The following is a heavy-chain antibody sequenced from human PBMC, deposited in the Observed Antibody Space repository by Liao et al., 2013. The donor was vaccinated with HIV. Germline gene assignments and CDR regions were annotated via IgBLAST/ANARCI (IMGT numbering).Heavy chain of an antibody. CDR3: ATNRRWGSGWYWYFDL. CDR1: GGSISSGSYY. Sequence: QVQLQESGPGLVKPSQTLSLTCTVSGGSISSGSYYWSWIRQPAGKGLEWIGRIYTSGSTNYNPSLKSRVTISVDTSKNQFSLKLSSVTAADTAVYYCATNRRWGSGWYWYFDLWGRGTLVTVSS. J-gene: IGHJ2*01. V-gene: IGHV4-61*02. CDR2: IYTSGST. D-gene: IGHD6-19*01.